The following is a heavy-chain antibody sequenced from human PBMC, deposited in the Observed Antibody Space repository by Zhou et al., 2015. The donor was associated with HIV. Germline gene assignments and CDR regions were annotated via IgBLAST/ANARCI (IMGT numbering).Heavy chain of an antibody. CDR3: ARGSIGYCGGDCYASEYFQH. CDR1: GGTFSSYA. D-gene: IGHD2-21*02. CDR2: IIPIFGTA. Sequence: QVQLVQSGAEVKKPGSSVKVSCKASGGTFSSYAISWVRQAPGQGLEWMGGIIPIFGTANYAQKFQGRVTITADESTSTAYMELSSLRSEDTAVYYCARGSIGYCGGDCYASEYFQHWGQGHPGPPSPQ. J-gene: IGHJ1*01. V-gene: IGHV1-69*12.